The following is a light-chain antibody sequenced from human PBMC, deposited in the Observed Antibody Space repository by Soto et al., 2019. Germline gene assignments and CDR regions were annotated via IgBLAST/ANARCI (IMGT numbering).Light chain of an antibody. J-gene: IGKJ4*01. V-gene: IGKV3-11*01. Sequence: EIVLTQSPATLSLSPGERATLSCRASQSVSSYLAWYQQKPGQAPRLLIYDASNRATGVPARFSGSGSGTDFTLTISSLEPEDFAVYYCQQRSNWHLTFGGGTKGQIK. CDR2: DAS. CDR3: QQRSNWHLT. CDR1: QSVSSY.